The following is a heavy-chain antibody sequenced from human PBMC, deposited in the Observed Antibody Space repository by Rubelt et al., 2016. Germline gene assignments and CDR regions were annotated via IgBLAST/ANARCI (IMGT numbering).Heavy chain of an antibody. J-gene: IGHJ4*02. CDR3: ARDRRGNDPYGC. V-gene: IGHV3-21*01. D-gene: IGHD2-21*01. Sequence: SVKGRFTISRDNAKNALYLQMNSLRAEDTAVYYCARDRRGNDPYGCGGQGTLVTVSS.